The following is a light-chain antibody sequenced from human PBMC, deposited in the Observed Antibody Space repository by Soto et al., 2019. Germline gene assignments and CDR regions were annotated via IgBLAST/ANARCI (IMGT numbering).Light chain of an antibody. J-gene: IGLJ1*01. CDR2: GND. V-gene: IGLV1-44*01. CDR3: ALWDDNLNAYV. Sequence: QSVLTQPPSASGTPGQSVTISCSGNASNIGSNSVNWYQHLPGAAPKLLIFGNDQRPSGVPDRFSGSKSGTSASLVISGLQSEDEADYYCALWDDNLNAYVFGTGTKVTVL. CDR1: ASNIGSNS.